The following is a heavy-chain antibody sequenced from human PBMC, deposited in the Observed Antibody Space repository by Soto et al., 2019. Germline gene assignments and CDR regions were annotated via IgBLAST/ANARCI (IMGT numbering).Heavy chain of an antibody. J-gene: IGHJ6*02. Sequence: SVKVSCKASGGTFSSYAISWVRQAPGQGLEWMGGIIPIFGTANYAQKFQGRVTITADESTSTTYMELSSLRSEDTSVYYCARDATLIPAAMDYGMDVWGQGTTVTVSS. D-gene: IGHD2-2*01. CDR2: IIPIFGTA. V-gene: IGHV1-69*13. CDR1: GGTFSSYA. CDR3: ARDATLIPAAMDYGMDV.